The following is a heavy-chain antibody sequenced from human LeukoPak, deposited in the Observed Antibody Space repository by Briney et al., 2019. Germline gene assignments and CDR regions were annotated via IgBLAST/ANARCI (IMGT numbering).Heavy chain of an antibody. CDR3: ARVQGYCSVTSCYPHY. D-gene: IGHD2-2*01. Sequence: GASVTVSCKASGYTFTTYALNWVRQAPGQGLEWMGWINTNTGNPTYAQGFTGRFVFSLDTSVNTAYLQISSLKAEDTAMYYCARVQGYCSVTSCYPHYWGQGTLVTVSS. V-gene: IGHV7-4-1*02. CDR1: GYTFTTYA. CDR2: INTNTGNP. J-gene: IGHJ4*02.